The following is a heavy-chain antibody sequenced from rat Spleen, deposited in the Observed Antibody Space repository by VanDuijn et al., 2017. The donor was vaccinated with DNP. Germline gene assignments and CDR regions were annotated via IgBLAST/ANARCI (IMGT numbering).Heavy chain of an antibody. Sequence: EVQLVESGGGLVQPGRSLKLSCAASGFTFNNYWMTWIRQVPGKGLEWIASITDGGGSTYYPDSVKGRFTISRDNAKNTLYLQMNSLRSEDTATYYCARGSGTYYWYFDFWGPGTMVTVSS. D-gene: IGHD5-1*01. V-gene: IGHV5-31*01. CDR2: ITDGGGST. CDR3: ARGSGTYYWYFDF. J-gene: IGHJ1*01. CDR1: GFTFNNYW.